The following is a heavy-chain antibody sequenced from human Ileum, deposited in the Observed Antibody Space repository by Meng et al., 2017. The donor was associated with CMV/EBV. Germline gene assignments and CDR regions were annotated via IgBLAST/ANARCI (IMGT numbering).Heavy chain of an antibody. J-gene: IGHJ4*02. Sequence: GESLKISCAASGFTFSSYGMHWVRQAPGKGLEWVAFIRYDGSNKYYADSVKGRFTISRDNSKNTLYLQMNSLRAEDTAIYYCAKDFPPYYWGRGTLVTVSS. V-gene: IGHV3-30*02. CDR3: AKDFPPYY. CDR2: IRYDGSNK. CDR1: GFTFSSYG.